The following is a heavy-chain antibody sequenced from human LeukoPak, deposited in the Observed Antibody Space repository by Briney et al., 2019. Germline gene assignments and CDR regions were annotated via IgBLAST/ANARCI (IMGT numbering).Heavy chain of an antibody. Sequence: XXXCAXXGFTXSXXWMHWVXXAPGXGLXXXSRINTDGSSTSYADSVKGRFTISRDNAKNTLYLQMNSLRAEDTAVYYCARGTSGSYWDYFDYWGQGTLVTVSS. CDR3: ARGTSGSYWDYFDY. CDR2: INTDGSST. CDR1: GFTXSXXW. V-gene: IGHV3-74*01. J-gene: IGHJ4*02. D-gene: IGHD1-26*01.